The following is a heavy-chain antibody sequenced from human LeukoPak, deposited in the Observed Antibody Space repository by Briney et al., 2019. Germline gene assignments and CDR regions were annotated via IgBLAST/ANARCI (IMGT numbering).Heavy chain of an antibody. Sequence: GGPLRLSCAASGFTFSSYSMNWVRQAPGKGLEWVSSISSSSSYIYYADSVKGRFTISRDNAKNSLYLQMNSLRAEDTAVYYCARSVLLWFGELAFFDYWGQGTLVTVSS. V-gene: IGHV3-21*01. CDR1: GFTFSSYS. D-gene: IGHD3-10*01. J-gene: IGHJ4*02. CDR3: ARSVLLWFGELAFFDY. CDR2: ISSSSSYI.